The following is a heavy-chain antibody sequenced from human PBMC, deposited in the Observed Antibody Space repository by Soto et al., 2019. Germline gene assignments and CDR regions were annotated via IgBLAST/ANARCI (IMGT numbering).Heavy chain of an antibody. CDR1: GYTFTSYD. V-gene: IGHV1-8*01. D-gene: IGHD4-17*01. CDR2: MNPNSGNT. CDR3: ARTLYGDNVDY. J-gene: IGHJ4*02. Sequence: QVQLVQSGAEVKKPGASVKVSCKASGYTFTSYDINWVRQATGQGLEWMGWMNPNSGNTGYAQKFQSRGTMNWNTSIRTADMELSSLRSEDTAVYYCARTLYGDNVDYWGQGTMFTVSS.